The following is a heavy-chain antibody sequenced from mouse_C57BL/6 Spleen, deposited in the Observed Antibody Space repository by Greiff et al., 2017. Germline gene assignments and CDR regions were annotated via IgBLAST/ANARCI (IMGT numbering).Heavy chain of an antibody. CDR3: ARFTTGSSYWYFDV. Sequence: VKLMESGPELVKPGASVKISCKASGYAFSSSWMNWVKQRPGKGLEWIGRIYPGDGDTNYNGKFKGKATLTADKSSSTAYMQLSSLTSEDSAVYFCARFTTGSSYWYFDVWGTGTTVTVSS. J-gene: IGHJ1*03. CDR1: GYAFSSSW. CDR2: IYPGDGDT. V-gene: IGHV1-82*01. D-gene: IGHD1-1*01.